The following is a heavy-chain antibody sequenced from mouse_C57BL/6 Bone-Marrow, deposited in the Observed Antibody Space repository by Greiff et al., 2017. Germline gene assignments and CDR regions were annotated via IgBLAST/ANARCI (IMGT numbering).Heavy chain of an antibody. J-gene: IGHJ4*01. CDR2: IRSKSNNYAT. CDR1: GFSFNTYA. D-gene: IGHD1-1*01. CDR3: VRLPIYYYGSSHAMVY. Sequence: EVKLMESGGGLVQPKGSLKLSCAASGFSFNTYAMNWVRQAPGKGLEWVARIRSKSNNYATYYAVSVKARFTISIDNSESMLYLQMNNLKTEDTAMYYCVRLPIYYYGSSHAMVYWGQGTSVTVSS. V-gene: IGHV10-1*01.